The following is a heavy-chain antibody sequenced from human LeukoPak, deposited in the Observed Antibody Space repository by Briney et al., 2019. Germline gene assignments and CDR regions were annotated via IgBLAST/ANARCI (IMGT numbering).Heavy chain of an antibody. Sequence: PGRSLRLSCAASGFTFSSYWMHWVRQTPGKGLVWVSRINTDGSSTTYADSVKGRFTISRDNAKNTLYLQMNSLRADDTALYYCARAAESLFPLDYWGQGALVTVSS. V-gene: IGHV3-74*01. J-gene: IGHJ4*02. CDR3: ARAAESLFPLDY. CDR1: GFTFSSYW. CDR2: INTDGSST. D-gene: IGHD3-10*01.